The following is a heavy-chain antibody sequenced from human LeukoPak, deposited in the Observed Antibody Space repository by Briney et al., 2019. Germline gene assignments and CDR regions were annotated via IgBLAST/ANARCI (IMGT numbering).Heavy chain of an antibody. CDR1: GGSISSYY. V-gene: IGHV4-59*01. CDR2: IYYSGST. D-gene: IGHD3-16*02. J-gene: IGHJ2*01. CDR3: ARAVIDWYFDL. Sequence: SETLSLTCTVSGGSISSYYWSWIRQPPGKGLEWIGYIYYSGSTYYNPSLKSRVTISVDTSKNQFSLKLSSVTAANTAVYYCARAVIDWYFDLWGRGTLVTVSS.